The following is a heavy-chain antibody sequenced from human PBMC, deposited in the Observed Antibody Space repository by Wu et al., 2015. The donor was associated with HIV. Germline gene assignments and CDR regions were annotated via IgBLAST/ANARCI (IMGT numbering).Heavy chain of an antibody. V-gene: IGHV1-46*01. CDR2: INPSGGST. CDR1: GYIFTTYY. D-gene: IGHD5-18*01. CDR3: ARDGGRGYNYASLDY. Sequence: QVQLVQSGAEVKKPGASVTVSRKASGYIFTTYYMHWVRQAPGQGLEWMGIINPSGGSTTYTQKFQGRVTMTKDTSTRTVYMKLSGLRSEDTAIYYCARDGGRGYNYASLDYWGQGTLITVSS. J-gene: IGHJ4*02.